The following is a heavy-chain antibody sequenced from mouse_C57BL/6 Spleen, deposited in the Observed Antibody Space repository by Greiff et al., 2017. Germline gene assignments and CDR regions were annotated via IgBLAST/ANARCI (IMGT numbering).Heavy chain of an antibody. Sequence: EVKLVESGGGLVKPGGSLKLSCAASGFTFSSYTMSWVRQTPEKRLEWVATISGGGGNTYYPDSVKGRFTISRDNAKNTLYLQMSSLRSEDTALYYCAREGVTTTPFDYWGQGTTLTVSS. V-gene: IGHV5-9*01. D-gene: IGHD2-2*01. CDR1: GFTFSSYT. CDR3: AREGVTTTPFDY. J-gene: IGHJ2*01. CDR2: ISGGGGNT.